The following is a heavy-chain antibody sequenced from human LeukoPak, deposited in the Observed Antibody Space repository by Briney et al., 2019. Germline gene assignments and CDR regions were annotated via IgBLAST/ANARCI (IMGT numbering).Heavy chain of an antibody. CDR3: ARGVDCSSTSCYTFDY. J-gene: IGHJ4*02. Sequence: SETLSLTCTVSSGSISSYYWSWIRQPAGKGLEWIGRIYTSGSTNYNPSLKSRVTMSVDTSKNQFSLKLSSVTAADTAVYYCARGVDCSSTSCYTFDYWGQGTLVTVSS. CDR2: IYTSGST. V-gene: IGHV4-4*07. CDR1: SGSISSYY. D-gene: IGHD2-2*01.